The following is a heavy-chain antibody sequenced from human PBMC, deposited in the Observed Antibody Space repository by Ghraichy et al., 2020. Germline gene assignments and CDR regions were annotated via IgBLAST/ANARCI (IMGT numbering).Heavy chain of an antibody. V-gene: IGHV3-66*01. J-gene: IGHJ4*02. D-gene: IGHD3-22*01. CDR1: GFTVSSNY. CDR3: ARLAALYDSSGYSNHRYFDY. Sequence: GGSLRLSCAASGFTVSSNYMSWVRQAPGPGLEWVSVIYSGGSTYYADSVKGRFTISRDNSTNTLYLKMNSLRDEATSVYYCARLAALYDSSGYSNHRYFDYWGQGILVTGSP. CDR2: IYSGGST.